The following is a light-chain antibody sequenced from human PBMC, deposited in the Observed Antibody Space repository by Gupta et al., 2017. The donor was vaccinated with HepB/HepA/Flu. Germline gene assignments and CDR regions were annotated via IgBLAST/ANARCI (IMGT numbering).Light chain of an antibody. CDR1: QSISSY. V-gene: IGKV1-39*01. CDR2: AAS. Sequence: DLPLTQSPSSLSASVGDRVTITCRASQSISSYLNWYQQKPGTAPKLLIYAASSLQIAVPSRFSGSGSSTDFRLRMSRMLPADFATYYSRLRDTTPLTFGQGTRMEIK. J-gene: IGKJ5*01. CDR3: RLRDTTPLT.